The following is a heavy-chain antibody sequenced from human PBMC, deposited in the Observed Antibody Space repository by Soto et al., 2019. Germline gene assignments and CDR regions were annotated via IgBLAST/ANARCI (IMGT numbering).Heavy chain of an antibody. J-gene: IGHJ4*02. D-gene: IGHD4-17*01. Sequence: EVQLVESGGGLVKPGGSLRLSCAASGFTFSSYSMNWVRQAPGKGLEWVSSISSSSSYIYYADSVKGRFTISRDNAKNSLYLQMNSLRAEDTAVYYCARAGGLNSYGDYNRGGWGQGTLVTVSS. CDR2: ISSSSSYI. V-gene: IGHV3-21*01. CDR3: ARAGGLNSYGDYNRGG. CDR1: GFTFSSYS.